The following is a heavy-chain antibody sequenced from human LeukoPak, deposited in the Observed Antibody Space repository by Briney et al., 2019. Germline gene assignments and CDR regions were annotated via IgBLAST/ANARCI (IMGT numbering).Heavy chain of an antibody. J-gene: IGHJ4*02. CDR1: GGSISSYY. CDR2: IYYSGST. CDR3: ARGQQDSISGFDY. V-gene: IGHV4-59*01. Sequence: PSETLSLTCTVSGGSISSYYWSWIRQPPGKGLEWIGYIYYSGSTNYNPSLKSRVTISVDTSKNQFSLKLSSVTAADTAVYYCARGQQDSISGFDYWGQRTLVTVSS. D-gene: IGHD3-22*01.